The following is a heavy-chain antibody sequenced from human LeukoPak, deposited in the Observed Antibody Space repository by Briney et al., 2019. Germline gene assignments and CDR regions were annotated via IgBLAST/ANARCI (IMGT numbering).Heavy chain of an antibody. V-gene: IGHV3-23*01. J-gene: IGHJ6*02. CDR2: ISGSGGST. CDR3: AKEVHHPYYYYGMDV. CDR1: GFTFSSYA. Sequence: GGSLRLSCAASGFTFSSYAMSWVRQAPGKGLEWVSAISGSGGSTYYADSVKGRFTISRDNSKNTPCLQMNSLRAEDTAVYYCAKEVHHPYYYYGMDVWGQGTTVTVSS.